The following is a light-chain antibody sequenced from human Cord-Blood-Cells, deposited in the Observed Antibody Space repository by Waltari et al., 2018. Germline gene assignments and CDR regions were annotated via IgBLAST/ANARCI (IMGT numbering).Light chain of an antibody. V-gene: IGLV1-47*01. CDR2: RNT. CDR3: AAWDDSLSGRV. Sequence: QSVLTQPPSASGTPGQRVTISCSGSSSNIGSNYVYWYQQLPGTAPKLLIYRNTQRPSGVPDRLSGSKSGTSASLAISGLRSEDEADYYCAAWDDSLSGRVFGGGTKLTVL. J-gene: IGLJ3*02. CDR1: SSNIGSNY.